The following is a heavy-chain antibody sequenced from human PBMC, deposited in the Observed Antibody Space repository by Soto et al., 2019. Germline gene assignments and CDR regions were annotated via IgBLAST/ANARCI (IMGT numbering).Heavy chain of an antibody. V-gene: IGHV1-2*02. Sequence: ASVKVSCKASGYTFTGYYMHWVRQAPGQGLEWMGWINPNSGGANYAQKFQGRVTMTRDTSISTAYMELSRLRSDDMAVYYCAREFDEYYDILTGYYHWFDPWGQGTLVTVSS. D-gene: IGHD3-9*01. CDR2: INPNSGGA. J-gene: IGHJ5*02. CDR3: AREFDEYYDILTGYYHWFDP. CDR1: GYTFTGYY.